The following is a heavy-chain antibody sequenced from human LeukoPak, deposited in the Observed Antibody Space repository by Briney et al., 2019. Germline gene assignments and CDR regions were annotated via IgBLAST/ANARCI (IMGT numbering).Heavy chain of an antibody. D-gene: IGHD4-17*01. CDR3: TRPMTTVTTGWFDP. Sequence: GGSLRLSXAASGFTFSGSAMHWVRQASGKGLEWVGRIRSKANSYATAYAASVKGRFTISRDDSKNTAYLQMNSLKTEDTAVYYCTRPMTTVTTGWFDPWGQGTLVTVSS. CDR1: GFTFSGSA. J-gene: IGHJ5*02. CDR2: IRSKANSYAT. V-gene: IGHV3-73*01.